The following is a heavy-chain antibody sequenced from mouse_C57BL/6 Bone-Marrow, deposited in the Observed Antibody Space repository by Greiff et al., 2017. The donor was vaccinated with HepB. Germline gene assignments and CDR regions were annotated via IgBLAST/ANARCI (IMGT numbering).Heavy chain of an antibody. D-gene: IGHD1-1*01. CDR3: ARDGDYYGSSHWYFDV. V-gene: IGHV7-1*01. CDR2: SRNKANDYTT. CDR1: GFTFSDFY. Sequence: EVKVVDSGGGLVQSGRSLRLSCATSGFTFSDFYMEWVRQAPGKGLEWIAASRNKANDYTTEYSASVKGRFIVSRDTSQSILYLQMNALRAEDTAIYYCARDGDYYGSSHWYFDVWGTGTTVTVSS. J-gene: IGHJ1*03.